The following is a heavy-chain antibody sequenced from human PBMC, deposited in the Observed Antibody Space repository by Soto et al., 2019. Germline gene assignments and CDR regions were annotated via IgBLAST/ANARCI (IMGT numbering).Heavy chain of an antibody. J-gene: IGHJ6*02. V-gene: IGHV1-18*01. CDR2: ISAYNGNT. D-gene: IGHD6-19*01. CDR1: GYTFTSYG. CDR3: AREIGSSGWSSYYYYGMDV. Sequence: GASVKVSCKASGYTFTSYGISCVRQAPGQGLEWMGWISAYNGNTNYAQKLQGRVTMTTDTSTSTAYMELRSLRSDDTAVYYCAREIGSSGWSSYYYYGMDVWGQGTTVTVSS.